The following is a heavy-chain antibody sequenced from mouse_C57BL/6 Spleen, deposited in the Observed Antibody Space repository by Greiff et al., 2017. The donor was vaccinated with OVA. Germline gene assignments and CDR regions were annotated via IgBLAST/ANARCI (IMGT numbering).Heavy chain of an antibody. Sequence: QVQLQQSGAELVRPGTSVKVSCKASGYAFTNYLIEWVKQRPGQGLEWIGVINPGSGGTNYNEKFKGKATLTADKSSSTAYMQLSSLTSEDSAVYFCARSGLGFSRAWFAYWGQGTLVTVSA. J-gene: IGHJ3*01. CDR1: GYAFTNYL. V-gene: IGHV1-54*01. CDR2: INPGSGGT. CDR3: ARSGLGFSRAWFAY. D-gene: IGHD1-1*01.